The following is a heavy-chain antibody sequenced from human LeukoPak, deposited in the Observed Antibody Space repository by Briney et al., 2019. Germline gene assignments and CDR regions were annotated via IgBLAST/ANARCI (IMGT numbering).Heavy chain of an antibody. J-gene: IGHJ6*03. CDR1: GFTFSSYA. D-gene: IGHD6-25*01. Sequence: GGSLRLSCAASGFTFSSYAMHWVRQAPGKGLEWVAVISYDGSNKYYADSVKGRFTISRDNSKNTLYLQMNSLRAEDTAVYYCARDKSPGIAAADYMDVWGKGTTVTVSS. CDR2: ISYDGSNK. CDR3: ARDKSPGIAAADYMDV. V-gene: IGHV3-30*04.